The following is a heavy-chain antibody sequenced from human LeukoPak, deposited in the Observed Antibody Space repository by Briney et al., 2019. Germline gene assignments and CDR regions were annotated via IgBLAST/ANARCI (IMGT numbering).Heavy chain of an antibody. V-gene: IGHV3-23*01. J-gene: IGHJ4*02. CDR1: GFTFSSYA. CDR3: ARPQYSYGDQRKSPFDY. D-gene: IGHD5-18*01. CDR2: ISGSGGST. Sequence: EGSLRLSCAASGFTFSSYAMSWVRLAPGKGLEWVSAISGSGGSTYYADSVKGRFTISRDNSKNTLYLQMNSLRAEDTAVYYCARPQYSYGDQRKSPFDYWGQGTLVTVSS.